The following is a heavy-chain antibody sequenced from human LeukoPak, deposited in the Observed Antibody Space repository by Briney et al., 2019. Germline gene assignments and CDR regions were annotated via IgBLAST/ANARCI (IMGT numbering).Heavy chain of an antibody. D-gene: IGHD5-12*01. CDR3: ARHTRPGYSGYENAFDM. V-gene: IGHV4-39*01. Sequence: SETLSLTCTVSGGSISSSSYYWDWIRQPPGKGLEWIGNLYDSGSTHYNPSLRGRVTISADTSKNQFSLRLSSVTAADTAVYYCARHTRPGYSGYENAFDMWGQGTMVTVSS. CDR2: LYDSGST. CDR1: GGSISSSSYY. J-gene: IGHJ3*02.